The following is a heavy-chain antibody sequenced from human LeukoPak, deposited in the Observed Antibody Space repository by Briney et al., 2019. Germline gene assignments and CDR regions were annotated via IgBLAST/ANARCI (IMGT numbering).Heavy chain of an antibody. D-gene: IGHD4-11*01. Sequence: PGGSLRLSCAASGFTFSSHWMTWVRQAPGKGLEWVANINEDGSGKYYVDSVKGRFTISRDNAESSVHLQMNSLRAEDTAVYYCATRHCSIAACRASSYKCMDDWGKGTTVTVSS. J-gene: IGHJ6*04. CDR2: INEDGSGK. CDR3: ATRHCSIAACRASSYKCMDD. V-gene: IGHV3-7*01. CDR1: GFTFSSHW.